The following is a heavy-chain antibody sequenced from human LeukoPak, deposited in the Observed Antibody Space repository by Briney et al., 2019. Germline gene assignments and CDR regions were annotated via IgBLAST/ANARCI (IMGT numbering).Heavy chain of an antibody. J-gene: IGHJ3*02. V-gene: IGHV3-23*01. CDR3: AKDRISHPKRGAFDI. Sequence: PGGSLRLSCAAPGFTFSSYAMSWVRQAPGKGLEWVSAISGSGGSTYYADSVKGRFTISRENSKNTLYLQMNSLRAEDTAVYYCAKDRISHPKRGAFDIWGQGTMVTVSS. CDR1: GFTFSSYA. CDR2: ISGSGGST.